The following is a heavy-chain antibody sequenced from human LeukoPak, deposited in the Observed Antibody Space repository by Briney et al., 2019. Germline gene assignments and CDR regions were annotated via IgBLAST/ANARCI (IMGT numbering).Heavy chain of an antibody. D-gene: IGHD5-24*01. V-gene: IGHV3-48*03. CDR3: ASRQSYTGYNY. J-gene: IGHJ4*02. CDR2: ISTSGSTI. CDR1: EFTFSSYE. Sequence: GGSLRLSCAASEFTFSSYEMNWVRQAPGKGLEWVSYISTSGSTIHYADSVKGRFTFSRDNVKSSMYLQMDSLRAEDTTIYYCASRQSYTGYNYWGQGTLVTVSS.